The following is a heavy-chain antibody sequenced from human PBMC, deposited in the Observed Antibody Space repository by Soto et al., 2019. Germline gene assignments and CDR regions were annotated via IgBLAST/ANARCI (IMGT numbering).Heavy chain of an antibody. CDR1: GYTFTSYA. D-gene: IGHD3-3*01. J-gene: IGHJ3*02. Sequence: GASVKGSCKASGYTFTSYAINCGAQAPGQGLGWMGWMNPNSGNKGNAQKFQGRVTMTRNTSISTAYMELSSLRSEDTAVYYCASWRYDFWSGYYNQATQDAFDIWGQGTMVTVSS. V-gene: IGHV1-8*01. CDR2: MNPNSGNK. CDR3: ASWRYDFWSGYYNQATQDAFDI.